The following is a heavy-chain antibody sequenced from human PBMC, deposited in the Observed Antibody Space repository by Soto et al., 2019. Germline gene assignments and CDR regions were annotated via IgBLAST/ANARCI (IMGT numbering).Heavy chain of an antibody. CDR3: AKNLLFTTPDGCDI. V-gene: IGHV1-2*02. CDR2: IIPSSGVA. J-gene: IGHJ3*02. CDR1: GYTFTKYY. Sequence: QVQLVQSGAEVKKPGASVKVSCKASGYTFTKYYMHWVRQAPGQGLEWMGWIIPSSGVANYVQKFQGRVTKTKDTAIITAYMYLSRLRSDDTGVYYCAKNLLFTTPDGCDIWGQGTMGTVCS. D-gene: IGHD2-15*01.